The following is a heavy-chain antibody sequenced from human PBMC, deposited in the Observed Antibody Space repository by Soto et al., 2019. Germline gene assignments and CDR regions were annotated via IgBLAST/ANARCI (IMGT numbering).Heavy chain of an antibody. Sequence: GGSLRLSCAASGFTFSSYSMYWVRQAPGKGLEWVSYISSSSSTRDYADSVKGRFTISRDNANNSLYLQMNSLRAEDTAVYYCARDQDDCAGAGTYFFDYSGQGTSDTGSS. CDR2: ISSSSSTR. D-gene: IGHD6-13*01. CDR1: GFTFSSYS. CDR3: ARDQDDCAGAGTYFFDY. J-gene: IGHJ4*01. V-gene: IGHV3-48*01.